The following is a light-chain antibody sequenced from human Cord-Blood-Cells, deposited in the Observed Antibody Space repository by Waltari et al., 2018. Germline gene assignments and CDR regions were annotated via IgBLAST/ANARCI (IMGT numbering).Light chain of an antibody. V-gene: IGKV4-1*01. J-gene: IGKJ4*01. CDR2: WAS. CDR1: QSVXYSSXTKTY. Sequence: DIVXTQXPDSLAVSXXXRAXXXCXSXQSVXYSSXTKTYLAWYXXKPGQPPKLLIYWASTRESGVPXXFSGXGSGXDFTLXISSLXAEDVAVYYCXQYXXTPLTFGXXTKVEXK. CDR3: XQYXXTPLT.